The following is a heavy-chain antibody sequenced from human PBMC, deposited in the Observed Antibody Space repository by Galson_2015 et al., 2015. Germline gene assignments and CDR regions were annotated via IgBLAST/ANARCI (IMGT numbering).Heavy chain of an antibody. CDR1: GFSLRTSGVG. Sequence: LALVHPTQPLTLPCTFSGFSLRTSGVGVGWIRQPPGKALERLALIYWDEDKRYSPSLKSRLAITKDTSKNQVVLTMTNMDPVDTATYYCTHKMYSSGWYVPFDFWGQGTLVTVSS. CDR2: IYWDEDK. J-gene: IGHJ4*02. D-gene: IGHD6-19*01. CDR3: THKMYSSGWYVPFDF. V-gene: IGHV2-5*02.